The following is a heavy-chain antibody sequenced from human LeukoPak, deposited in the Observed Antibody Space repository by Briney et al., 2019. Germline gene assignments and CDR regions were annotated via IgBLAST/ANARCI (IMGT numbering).Heavy chain of an antibody. CDR2: ISSSSSYI. D-gene: IGHD5-24*01. CDR3: ARDGGDGYNLYYFDY. Sequence: GGSLRLSRAASGFTFSSYSMNWVRQAPGKGLEWVSSISSSSSYIYYADSVKGRFTISRDNAKNSLYLQMNSLRAEDTAVYYCARDGGDGYNLYYFDYWGQGTLVTVSS. CDR1: GFTFSSYS. V-gene: IGHV3-21*01. J-gene: IGHJ4*02.